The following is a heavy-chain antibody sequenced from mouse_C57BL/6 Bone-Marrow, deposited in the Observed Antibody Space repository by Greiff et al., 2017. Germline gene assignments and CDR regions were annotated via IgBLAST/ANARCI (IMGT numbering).Heavy chain of an antibody. CDR3: ARQGITTAWFAY. V-gene: IGHV5-2*01. D-gene: IGHD2-4*01. CDR2: INSDGGST. J-gene: IGHJ3*01. Sequence: DVKLVESGGGLVQPGESLKLSCESNEYEFPSHDMSWVRKTPEKRLELVAAINSDGGSTYYPDTMERRFITSRDNTKKTLYLQMSSLRSEDTALYYCARQGITTAWFAYWGQGTLVTVSA. CDR1: EYEFPSHD.